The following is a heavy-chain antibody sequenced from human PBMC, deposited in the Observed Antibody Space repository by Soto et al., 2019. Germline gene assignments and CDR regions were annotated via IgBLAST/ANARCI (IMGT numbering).Heavy chain of an antibody. V-gene: IGHV1-69*08. J-gene: IGHJ5*02. D-gene: IGHD3-22*01. CDR3: AGDPDSHYYDIHAPYYP. Sequence: QVQLVQSGAEVKKPGSSVKVSCKASGGTFSTYTITWVRQAPGQGLEWMGRIIPIIGAINYAQKFHGRVTITADKLSRTSYMEVTRVRSDDTAVYYCAGDPDSHYYDIHAPYYPWGQGTLATVAS. CDR2: IIPIIGAI. CDR1: GGTFSTYT.